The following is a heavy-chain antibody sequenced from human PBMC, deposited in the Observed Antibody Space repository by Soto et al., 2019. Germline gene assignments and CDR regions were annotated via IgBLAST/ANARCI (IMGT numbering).Heavy chain of an antibody. J-gene: IGHJ4*02. CDR3: AWGQQLAY. D-gene: IGHD6-13*01. CDR2: IYYSGST. Sequence: PSETLSLTSTVSGFSIISGDYYWSWIRQPPGKGLGWIGYIYYSGSTNYNPSLKSRVTISVDTSKNQFSLKLSSVTAADTAVYYCAWGQQLAYWGQGTLVTVSS. V-gene: IGHV4-61*08. CDR1: GFSIISGDYY.